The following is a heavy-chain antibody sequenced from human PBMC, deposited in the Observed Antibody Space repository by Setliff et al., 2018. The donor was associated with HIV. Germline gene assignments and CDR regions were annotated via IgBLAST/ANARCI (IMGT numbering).Heavy chain of an antibody. V-gene: IGHV4-39*01. CDR2: IHQSGTA. D-gene: IGHD1-26*01. CDR3: ARQVGEGKWYLDS. CDR1: GVSVNNDDDY. J-gene: IGHJ4*01. Sequence: TSETLSLTCAVSGVSVNNDDDYWGWIRQPPGKGLEWIAIIHQSGTAHKRPSLKSRVTISIDTSENLFSLKLSGVTAADTAIYYCARQVGEGKWYLDSWGHGTLVTVS.